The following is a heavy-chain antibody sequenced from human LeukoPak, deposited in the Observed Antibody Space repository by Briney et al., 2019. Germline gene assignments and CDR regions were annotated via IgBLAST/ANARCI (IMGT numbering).Heavy chain of an antibody. D-gene: IGHD4-17*01. CDR2: IYYSGST. Sequence: SETLSLTCTVSGGSISSSSYYWGWIRQPPGKGLEWIGSIYYSGSTYYNPSLKSRVTISVDTSKNQFSLKLSSVTAVDTAVYYCARRGDYAGIDIWGQGTMVTVSS. V-gene: IGHV4-39*07. CDR3: ARRGDYAGIDI. J-gene: IGHJ3*02. CDR1: GGSISSSSYY.